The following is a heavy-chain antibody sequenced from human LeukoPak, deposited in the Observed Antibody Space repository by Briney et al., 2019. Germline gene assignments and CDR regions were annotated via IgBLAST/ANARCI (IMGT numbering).Heavy chain of an antibody. CDR1: GYTFTTYE. D-gene: IGHD3-22*01. CDR2: INPNSGDT. J-gene: IGHJ4*01. Sequence: ASVKVSCKDSGYTFTTYEIDWVRQAPGQGLEWMGWINPNSGDTGYAQKFQGRVTMTRDTSITTAYMELSSLISEDTAVYYCARGFSDYDGTDYAILKYWGHGTLVTVSS. CDR3: ARGFSDYDGTDYAILKY. V-gene: IGHV1-8*01.